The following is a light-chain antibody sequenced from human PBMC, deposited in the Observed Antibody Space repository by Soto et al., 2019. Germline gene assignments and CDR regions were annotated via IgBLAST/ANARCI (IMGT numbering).Light chain of an antibody. CDR2: YDD. J-gene: IGLJ1*01. CDR3: AAWDDSLNGYV. CDR1: SSNIGNNA. Sequence: QSVLTQPPSASGTPGQRVTISCSGSSSNIGNNAVNWYQQLPGKAPKLLIYYDDLLPSGVSDRFSGSKSGTSASLAISGLQSEDEADYYCAAWDDSLNGYVFGTGTKLTVL. V-gene: IGLV1-36*01.